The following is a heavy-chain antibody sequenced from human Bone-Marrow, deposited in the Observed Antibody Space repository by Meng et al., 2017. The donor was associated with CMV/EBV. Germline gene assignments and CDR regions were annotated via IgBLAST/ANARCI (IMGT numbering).Heavy chain of an antibody. D-gene: IGHD3-3*01. Sequence: GESLKISCKGSGYSFTSYWIGWVRQMPGKGLEWMGIIYPGDSDTRYSPSFQGQVAISADKSINTAYLQWSSLKASDTAMYYCARQKVGVWRGYPAFDIWGQGTVVTVSS. J-gene: IGHJ3*02. CDR1: GYSFTSYW. CDR3: ARQKVGVWRGYPAFDI. CDR2: IYPGDSDT. V-gene: IGHV5-51*01.